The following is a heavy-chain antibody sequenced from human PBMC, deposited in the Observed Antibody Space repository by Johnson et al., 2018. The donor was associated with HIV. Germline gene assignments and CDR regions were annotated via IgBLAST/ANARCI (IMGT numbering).Heavy chain of an antibody. V-gene: IGHV3-30*03. CDR2: ISYDGSNK. CDR3: AREYSSLSQGAFDI. CDR1: GFTVSNNY. Sequence: QVQLVESGGGLVQPGGSLRLSCVASGFTVSNNYMSWVRQAPGKELEWVAVISYDGSNKYYADSVKGRFTISRDNSKNTLYLQMNSLRAEDTAVYYCAREYSSLSQGAFDIWGQGTMVTVSS. J-gene: IGHJ3*02. D-gene: IGHD6-6*01.